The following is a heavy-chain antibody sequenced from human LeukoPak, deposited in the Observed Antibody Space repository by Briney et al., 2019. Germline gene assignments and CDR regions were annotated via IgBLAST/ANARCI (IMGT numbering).Heavy chain of an antibody. J-gene: IGHJ3*02. Sequence: ASVKVSCKASGYTFTSYYMHWVRQAPGQGLEWMGIINPSGGSTSYAQKFQGRVTMTRDTSTSTVYMEVSSLRSEDTAVYYCARPLDTAGVGGNDAFDIWGQGTMVTVSS. CDR1: GYTFTSYY. CDR3: ARPLDTAGVGGNDAFDI. V-gene: IGHV1-46*01. D-gene: IGHD5-18*01. CDR2: INPSGGST.